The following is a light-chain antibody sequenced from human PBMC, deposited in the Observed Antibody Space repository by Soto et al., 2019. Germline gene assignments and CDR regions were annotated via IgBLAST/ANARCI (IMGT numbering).Light chain of an antibody. CDR1: QSISGY. CDR2: AAS. V-gene: IGKV1-39*01. CDR3: QQSYSTPYT. J-gene: IGKJ2*01. Sequence: DIQMTQSPSSLSASAGDRVTITCRASQSISGYLNWYQQKPGKAPKLLLFAASSLQSGVPSRFSGSGSGTDFTLTITSLRPEDFATYYCQQSYSTPYTFGQGTKLEI.